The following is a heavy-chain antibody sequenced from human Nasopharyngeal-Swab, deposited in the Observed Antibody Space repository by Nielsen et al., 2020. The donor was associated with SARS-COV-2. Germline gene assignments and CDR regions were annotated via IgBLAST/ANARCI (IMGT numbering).Heavy chain of an antibody. CDR3: ATPAPRQNLRFLEWWHWDQKYYFDY. J-gene: IGHJ4*02. Sequence: ASVKVSCKASGYTFTGYYMHWVRQAPGQGLEWMGRINPNSGGTNYAQKFQGRVTMTRDTSISTAYMELSRLRSDDTAVYYCATPAPRQNLRFLEWWHWDQKYYFDYWGQGTLVTVSS. D-gene: IGHD3-3*01. CDR2: INPNSGGT. CDR1: GYTFTGYY. V-gene: IGHV1-2*06.